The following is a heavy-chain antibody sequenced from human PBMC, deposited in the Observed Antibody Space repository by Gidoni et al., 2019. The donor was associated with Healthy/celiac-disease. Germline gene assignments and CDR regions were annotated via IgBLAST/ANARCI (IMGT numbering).Heavy chain of an antibody. CDR2: IIPIFGTA. V-gene: IGHV1-69*01. D-gene: IGHD6-19*01. J-gene: IGHJ4*02. CDR3: ARDGTIAVAGTWFDY. CDR1: GGTFSSYA. Sequence: QVQLVQYGAEVKKPGSSVKVSCKASGGTFSSYAISGVRQAPGQGLEWMGGIIPIFGTANYAQKFQGRVTITADESTSTAYMELSSLGSEDTAVYYCARDGTIAVAGTWFDYWGQGTLVTVSS.